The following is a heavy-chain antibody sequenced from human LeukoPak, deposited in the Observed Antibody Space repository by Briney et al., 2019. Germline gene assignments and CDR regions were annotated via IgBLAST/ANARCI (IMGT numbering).Heavy chain of an antibody. CDR1: GFTFDDYA. V-gene: IGHV3-9*01. D-gene: IGHD6-19*01. Sequence: PGGSLRLSCAASGFTFDDYAMHWVRQAPGKGLEWVSGISWNSGSIGYADSVKGRFTISRDNAKNSLYLQMNSLRAEDTALYYCAKDIEQWLVYGKDAFDIWGQGTMVTVSS. CDR3: AKDIEQWLVYGKDAFDI. CDR2: ISWNSGSI. J-gene: IGHJ3*02.